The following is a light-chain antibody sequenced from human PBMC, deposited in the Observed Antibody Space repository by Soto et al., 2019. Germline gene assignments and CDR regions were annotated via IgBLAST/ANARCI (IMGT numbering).Light chain of an antibody. CDR1: QDISTF. V-gene: IGKV1-9*01. Sequence: DIQLTQSPSFLSASVGDRVTITCRASQDISTFLAWFQHKPGTAPKLLIYGASTLQSGVPSGFSGSGSGTEFTLTIGSLQPEDFATYYCQQFHSYPHTFGQGTELEIK. CDR3: QQFHSYPHT. CDR2: GAS. J-gene: IGKJ2*01.